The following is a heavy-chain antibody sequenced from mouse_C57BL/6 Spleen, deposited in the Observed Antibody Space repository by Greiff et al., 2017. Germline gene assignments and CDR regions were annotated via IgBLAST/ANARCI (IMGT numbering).Heavy chain of an antibody. J-gene: IGHJ1*03. V-gene: IGHV6-6*01. CDR1: GFTFSDAW. CDR2: IRNKANNHAT. CDR3: TRPRPSYYGSSYGYFDV. Sequence: EVQRVESGGGLVQPGGSMKLSCAASGFTFSDAWMDWVRQSPEKGLEWVAEIRNKANNHATYYAESVKGRFTISRDDSKSSVYLQMNSLRAEDTGIYYCTRPRPSYYGSSYGYFDVWGTGTTVTVSS. D-gene: IGHD1-1*01.